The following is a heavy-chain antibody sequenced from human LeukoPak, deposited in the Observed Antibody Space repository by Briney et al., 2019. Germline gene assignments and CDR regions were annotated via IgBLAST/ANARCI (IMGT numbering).Heavy chain of an antibody. CDR1: GFTFGTYT. CDR3: ARGSYGDYEY. J-gene: IGHJ4*02. Sequence: GGSLRLSCAASGFTFGTYTINWVRQAPGKGLEWVSSISSDSRYIYYVDSVKGRFTISRDNAKNSLYLQTNSLRAEDTAVYYCARGSYGDYEYWGQGTLVTVFS. D-gene: IGHD4-17*01. CDR2: ISSDSRYI. V-gene: IGHV3-21*01.